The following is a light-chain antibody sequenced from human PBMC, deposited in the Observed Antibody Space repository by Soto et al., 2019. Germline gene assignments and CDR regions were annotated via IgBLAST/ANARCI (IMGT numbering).Light chain of an antibody. J-gene: IGLJ1*01. CDR2: DVS. Sequence: QSVLTQPRSVSGSPGQSVTISCTGTSSDVGGYNYVSWYQQHPGKAPKLMIYDVSKRPSGVPDRFSGSKSGNTASLTISGLQAEDEANYYCYSYAVISYVFRSGTKFTVL. V-gene: IGLV2-11*01. CDR3: YSYAVISYV. CDR1: SSDVGGYNY.